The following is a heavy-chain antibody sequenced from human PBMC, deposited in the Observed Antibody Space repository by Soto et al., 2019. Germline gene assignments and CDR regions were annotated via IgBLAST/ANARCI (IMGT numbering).Heavy chain of an antibody. CDR1: GFTFTDAW. D-gene: IGHD3-22*01. Sequence: GGSLRLSCAASGFTFTDAWMSWVRQAPGKGLEWVGRIKSKTDSGTADYAAPVKGRFTITRDDSKNTLYLEMSSLKTEDTAVYYCTTVDYYDSVGYYSLDYWGQGTLVTVSS. J-gene: IGHJ4*02. CDR2: IKSKTDSGTA. V-gene: IGHV3-15*01. CDR3: TTVDYYDSVGYYSLDY.